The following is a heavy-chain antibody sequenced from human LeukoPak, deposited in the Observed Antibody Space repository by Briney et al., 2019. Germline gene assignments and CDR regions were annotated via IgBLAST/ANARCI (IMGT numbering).Heavy chain of an antibody. CDR3: ASASSGWHFNWFDP. Sequence: SVKVSCKASGYTFTSYAMHWVRQAPGQRLEWMGWINAGNGNTKYSQKFQGRATITRDTSASTAYMELSSLRSEDTAVYYCASASSGWHFNWFDPWGQGTLVTVSS. V-gene: IGHV1-3*01. D-gene: IGHD6-19*01. CDR2: INAGNGNT. J-gene: IGHJ5*02. CDR1: GYTFTSYA.